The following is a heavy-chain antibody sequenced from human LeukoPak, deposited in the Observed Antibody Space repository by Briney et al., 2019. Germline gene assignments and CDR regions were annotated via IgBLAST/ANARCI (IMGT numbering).Heavy chain of an antibody. CDR1: GLTFSSYA. J-gene: IGHJ4*02. Sequence: GGSLRLSCAASGLTFSSYAMSWVRQAPGKGLEWVSAISGSGGTTYYADSVKGRFTISRDNSKNTLYLQMNSLRAEDTAVYYCAKTIGPPYYFDYWGQGTLVTVSS. CDR2: ISGSGGTT. V-gene: IGHV3-23*01. D-gene: IGHD2/OR15-2a*01. CDR3: AKTIGPPYYFDY.